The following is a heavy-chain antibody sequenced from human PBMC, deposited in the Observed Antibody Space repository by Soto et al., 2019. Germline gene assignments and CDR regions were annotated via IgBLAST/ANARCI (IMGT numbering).Heavy chain of an antibody. CDR1: GGSFSGFY. D-gene: IGHD2-2*01. Sequence: SETLSLTCAAHGGSFSGFYWSWIRQPPGEGVEGIGEINHSGSTNYNPSLKSRVAISLDTSKNQFSLRLTSVTAADTAVYFCARVRTEYAGLDYWGQGTLVTVSS. J-gene: IGHJ4*02. V-gene: IGHV4-34*01. CDR2: INHSGST. CDR3: ARVRTEYAGLDY.